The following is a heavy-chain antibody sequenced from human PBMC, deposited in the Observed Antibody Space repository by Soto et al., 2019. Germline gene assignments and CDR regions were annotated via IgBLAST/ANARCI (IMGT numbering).Heavy chain of an antibody. Sequence: QITLKESGPTLVEPTQTLTLTCTFSGFSLATSGVGVGWIRQPPGGALEWLALIHSAGEQRYRASLGTRLTITKDTSSNQVVLRMTNMEPVDTATYYCARRLIAPGTSLWTFDYWGQGTLVTVSS. CDR3: ARRLIAPGTSLWTFDY. D-gene: IGHD2-21*01. CDR1: GFSLATSGVG. CDR2: IHSAGEQ. J-gene: IGHJ4*02. V-gene: IGHV2-5*02.